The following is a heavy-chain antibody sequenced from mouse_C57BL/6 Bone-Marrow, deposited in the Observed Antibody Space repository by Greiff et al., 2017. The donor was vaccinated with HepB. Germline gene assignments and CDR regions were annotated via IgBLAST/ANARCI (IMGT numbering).Heavy chain of an antibody. J-gene: IGHJ3*01. CDR1: GYTFTSYW. Sequence: VQLQQPGAELVKPGASVKLSCRASGYTFTSYWMQWVKQRPGQGLEWIGEIDPPDSYTNYNQKFKGKATLTVDTSSSTAYMQLSSLTSEDSAVYYCARHAPLFAYWGQGTLVTVSA. V-gene: IGHV1-50*01. CDR2: IDPPDSYT. CDR3: ARHAPLFAY.